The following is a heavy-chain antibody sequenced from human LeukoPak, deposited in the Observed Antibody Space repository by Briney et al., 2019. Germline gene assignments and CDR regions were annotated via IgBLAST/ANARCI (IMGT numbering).Heavy chain of an antibody. J-gene: IGHJ3*02. V-gene: IGHV3-74*01. CDR1: GFTFSTYW. D-gene: IGHD4-23*01. Sequence: GGSLRLSCAASGFTFSTYWMHWVRHAPGKGLVWVSRIRSDGSTTDYADSVKGRFIISRDKAKNTLYLQMNSLRAEDTAVHYCARENYDYSGDSFAFDIWGRGTVVTVSS. CDR2: IRSDGSTT. CDR3: ARENYDYSGDSFAFDI.